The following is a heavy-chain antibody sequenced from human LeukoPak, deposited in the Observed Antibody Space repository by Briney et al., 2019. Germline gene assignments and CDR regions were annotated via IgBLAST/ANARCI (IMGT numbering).Heavy chain of an antibody. Sequence: PSETLSLTCTVSGGSVFSGSHYWSWIRQPPGKGLEWIGYISHTGSTNYNPSLKSRVTMLIDMSKNQFSLKLSSVTAADTAMYYCARVEYQLLGRYYYYGLDVWGQGTTVTVSS. V-gene: IGHV4-61*01. J-gene: IGHJ6*02. CDR2: ISHTGST. D-gene: IGHD2-2*01. CDR3: ARVEYQLLGRYYYYGLDV. CDR1: GGSVFSGSHY.